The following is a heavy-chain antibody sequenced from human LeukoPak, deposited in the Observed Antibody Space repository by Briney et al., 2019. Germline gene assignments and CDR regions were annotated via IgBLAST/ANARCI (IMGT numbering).Heavy chain of an antibody. D-gene: IGHD3-22*01. Sequence: ASVTVSCKASGYTFTGYYIHWVRQAPGQGLEWMGRTNPNNGGTNYAQKFQGRVTMPRDMSMSTAYMELSRLRSDDTAVYYCAGEDNSSGYRPFDIWGQGTMVTVPS. CDR3: AGEDNSSGYRPFDI. CDR1: GYTFTGYY. CDR2: TNPNNGGT. J-gene: IGHJ3*02. V-gene: IGHV1-2*06.